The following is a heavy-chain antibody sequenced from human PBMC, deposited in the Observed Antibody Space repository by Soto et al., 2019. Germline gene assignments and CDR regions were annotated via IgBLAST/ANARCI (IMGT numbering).Heavy chain of an antibody. CDR1: GFTVSSNY. V-gene: IGHV3-66*01. CDR2: IYSGGST. CDR3: VSRDSSGWYSPGAFDY. D-gene: IGHD6-19*01. Sequence: EVQLVESGGGLVQPGGSLRLSCAASGFTVSSNYMSWVRQAPGKGLEWVSVIYSGGSTYYADSVKGRFTISRDNSKNTLYLQMNSLRAEDTAVYYCVSRDSSGWYSPGAFDYWGQGTLVTVSS. J-gene: IGHJ4*02.